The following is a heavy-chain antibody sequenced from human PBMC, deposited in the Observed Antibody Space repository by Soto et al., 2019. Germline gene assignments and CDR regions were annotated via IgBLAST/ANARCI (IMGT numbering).Heavy chain of an antibody. CDR2: IFYSGTT. D-gene: IGHD2-15*01. CDR1: GGSISSSTYY. CDR3: VRTSLVVAVATREDF. V-gene: IGHV4-39*01. J-gene: IGHJ4*02. Sequence: SETLSLTCTVSGGSISSSTYYWAWIRQPPGKGLEWIGSIFYSGTTYYSPSLKSRVTISVDTSKNQFSLKVNSVTAADTALYYCVRTSLVVAVATREDFWGQGTLVTVSS.